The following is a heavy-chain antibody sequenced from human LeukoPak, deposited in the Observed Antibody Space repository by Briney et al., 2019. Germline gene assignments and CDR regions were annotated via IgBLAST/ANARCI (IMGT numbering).Heavy chain of an antibody. D-gene: IGHD1-26*01. CDR3: ARGKVGATTYYFDY. CDR2: ILPIFGTP. CDR1: GGTFSSYA. Sequence: HRASLKLSCKASGGTFSSYALSWVRQAPGQGLEWMVGILPIFGTPNYAQKFQGRVTISTDESTSTAYMELSSLRSEDTTLYYCARGKVGATTYYFDYWGQGTLLTASS. V-gene: IGHV1-69*05. J-gene: IGHJ4*01.